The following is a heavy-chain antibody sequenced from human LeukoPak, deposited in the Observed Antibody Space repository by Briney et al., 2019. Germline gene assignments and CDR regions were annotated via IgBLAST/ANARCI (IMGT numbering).Heavy chain of an antibody. CDR2: IYSDGSRT. CDR3: ARSGRGGAFDI. CDR1: GFTFSSHG. D-gene: IGHD1-26*01. Sequence: GGSLRLSCAASGFTFSSHGMSWVRQAPGKGLAWVSRIYSDGSRTTYADSVKGRFTISGDNAKNTLYLQMNSLRAEDTAVYYCARSGRGGAFDIWGHGTMVTVSS. V-gene: IGHV3-74*01. J-gene: IGHJ3*02.